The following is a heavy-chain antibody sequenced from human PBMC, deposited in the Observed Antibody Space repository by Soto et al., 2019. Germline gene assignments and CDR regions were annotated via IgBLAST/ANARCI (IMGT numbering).Heavy chain of an antibody. V-gene: IGHV1-2*04. CDR1: GYTFTVYY. J-gene: IGHJ4*02. CDR2: INPNSGGT. D-gene: IGHD2-15*01. Sequence: GASVKVSCKASGYTFTVYYMHLVRQAPGQGLEWMGWINPNSGGTNYAQKFQGWVTMTRDTSISTAYMELSRLRSDDTAVYYCARDHGCGGSCYIDYWGQGTLVTVSS. CDR3: ARDHGCGGSCYIDY.